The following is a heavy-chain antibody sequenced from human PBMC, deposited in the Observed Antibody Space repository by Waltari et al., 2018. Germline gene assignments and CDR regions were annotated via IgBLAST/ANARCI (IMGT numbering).Heavy chain of an antibody. CDR1: GHSVNSGYC. D-gene: IGHD5-12*01. V-gene: IGHV4-38-2*02. J-gene: IGHJ3*02. Sequence: QVQLRESGPGRVETSELLSLNCAVSGHSVNSGYCWGWIRQPPGEGLEWIGSICHRWGTYYSLSLKSRVSISMDASKNQLSLKLTSVTAADTAVYYCAREVDTGYTPGHIWGPGTMVTVSS. CDR2: ICHRWGT. CDR3: AREVDTGYTPGHI.